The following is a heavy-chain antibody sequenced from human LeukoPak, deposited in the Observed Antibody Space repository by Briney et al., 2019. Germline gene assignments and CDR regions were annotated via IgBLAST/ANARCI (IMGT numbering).Heavy chain of an antibody. CDR2: ISSSSDTI. J-gene: IGHJ6*04. CDR3: AELGITMIGGV. CDR1: GFTFSSYT. Sequence: GGSLRLSCVASGFTFSSYTMNWVRQAPGKGLEWVSSISSSSDTIYYADSVKGRFTISRDNAKNSLYLQMNSLRAEDTAVYYCAELGITMIGGVWGKGTTVTISS. D-gene: IGHD3-10*02. V-gene: IGHV3-48*04.